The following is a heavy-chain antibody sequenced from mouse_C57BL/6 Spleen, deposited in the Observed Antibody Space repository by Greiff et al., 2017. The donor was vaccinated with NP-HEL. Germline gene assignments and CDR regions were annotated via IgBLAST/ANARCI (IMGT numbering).Heavy chain of an antibody. Sequence: QVHVKQPGAELVKPGASVKMSCKASGYTFTSYWITWVKQRPGQGLEWIGDIYPGSGSTNYNEKFKSKATLTVDTSSSTAYMQLSSLTSEDSAVYYCARYRGLLYYAMDYWGQGTSVTVSS. V-gene: IGHV1-55*01. CDR3: ARYRGLLYYAMDY. CDR1: GYTFTSYW. CDR2: IYPGSGST. J-gene: IGHJ4*01. D-gene: IGHD2-13*01.